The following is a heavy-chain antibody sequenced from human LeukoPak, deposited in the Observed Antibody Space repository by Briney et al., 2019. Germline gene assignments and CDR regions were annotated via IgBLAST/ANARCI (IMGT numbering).Heavy chain of an antibody. CDR2: ITHSGVS. CDR3: ARGIYNDYYFDY. J-gene: IGHJ4*02. V-gene: IGHV4-34*01. D-gene: IGHD5-24*01. CDR1: GGSVNGFY. Sequence: PSETLSLTCVVYGGSVNGFYWSWIRQPPGKGLEWIGEITHSGVSSYNPSLKGRVTISVDTSMNQLSLKLRSVTAADTAVYYCARGIYNDYYFDYWGQGTLVTVSS.